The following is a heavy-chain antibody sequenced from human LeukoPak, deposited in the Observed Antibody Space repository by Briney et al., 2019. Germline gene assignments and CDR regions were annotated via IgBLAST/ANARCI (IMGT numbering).Heavy chain of an antibody. Sequence: GGSLRLSCAASGFTFSNYWLRWVRQAPGKGLEWVANIKEDGSEQHYEDSVKGRFTISRDNAKNSLYLQMNSLRAEDTAVYYCARERIATASAGDYWGQGTLVTVSS. V-gene: IGHV3-7*01. D-gene: IGHD6-13*01. CDR2: IKEDGSEQ. CDR3: ARERIATASAGDY. J-gene: IGHJ4*02. CDR1: GFTFSNYW.